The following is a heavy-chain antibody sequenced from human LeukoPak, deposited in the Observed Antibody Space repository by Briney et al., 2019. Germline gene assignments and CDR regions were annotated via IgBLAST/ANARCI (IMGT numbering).Heavy chain of an antibody. J-gene: IGHJ4*02. CDR1: GFTFSRYC. D-gene: IGHD6-13*01. CDR2: ILYDVSHK. V-gene: IGHV3-30*02. Sequence: SLTPSCAASGFTFSRYCMHWVRQPPDKGREWVALILYDVSHKFYGDSVEGRFSISRDASKHTPYLQVDSQITEHTGVYIWAKRSGGAGIRAFDYWGQGTLVAVAS. CDR3: AKRSGGAGIRAFDY.